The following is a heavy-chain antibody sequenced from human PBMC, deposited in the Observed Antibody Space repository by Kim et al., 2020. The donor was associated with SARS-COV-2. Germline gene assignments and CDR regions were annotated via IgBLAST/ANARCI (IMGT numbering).Heavy chain of an antibody. CDR3: ARPSLGVLDY. CDR2: NK. Sequence: NKYYADSVKGRFTISRDNSKNTLYLQMNSLRAEDTAVYYCARPSLGVLDYWGQGTLVTVSS. V-gene: IGHV3-33*01. J-gene: IGHJ4*02.